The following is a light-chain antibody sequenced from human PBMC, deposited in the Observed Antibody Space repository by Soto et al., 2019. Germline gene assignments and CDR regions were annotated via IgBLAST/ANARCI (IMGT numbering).Light chain of an antibody. V-gene: IGKV3-20*01. CDR3: QQYGSSL. CDR1: QSVSSSN. CDR2: GAS. J-gene: IGKJ3*01. Sequence: EIVLTQSPGTLSLSPGERATLSCRASQSVSSSNLAWYQQKHGQAPRLLIYGASSRATDIPDRFSGSRSGTDFTLTISRLEPEDFAVYYCQQYGSSLFGPGTKVDIK.